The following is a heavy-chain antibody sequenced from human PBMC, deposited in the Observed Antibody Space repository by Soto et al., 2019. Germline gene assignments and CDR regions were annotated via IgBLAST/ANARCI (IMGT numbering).Heavy chain of an antibody. CDR3: VHGEVAHGYKYFDD. CDR2: IYWNDDK. CDR1: GFSLSTSGVG. J-gene: IGHJ4*02. V-gene: IGHV2-5*01. Sequence: QITLKESGPTLVKPTQTLTLTCTFSGFSLSTSGVGVGWIRQPPGKALEWLALIYWNDDKRYSPSLKSRLTITKDTSKNPVVLTMTNMDPVDTATYRCVHGEVAHGYKYFDDGVQGTLVTVSS. D-gene: IGHD5-12*01.